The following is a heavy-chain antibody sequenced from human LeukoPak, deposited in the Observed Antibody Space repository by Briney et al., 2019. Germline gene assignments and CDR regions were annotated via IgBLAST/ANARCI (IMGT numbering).Heavy chain of an antibody. Sequence: SETLSLTCTVSGGSISSYFWSWLRQPAGKGLEWIGRMYTSGSTNYNPSLKSRVTMSADTSKNQFSLNRSSVTAADTAVYYCAGSGYSYGNSCDYWGQGTLVTVSS. V-gene: IGHV4-4*07. D-gene: IGHD5-18*01. J-gene: IGHJ4*02. CDR2: MYTSGST. CDR1: GGSISSYF. CDR3: AGSGYSYGNSCDY.